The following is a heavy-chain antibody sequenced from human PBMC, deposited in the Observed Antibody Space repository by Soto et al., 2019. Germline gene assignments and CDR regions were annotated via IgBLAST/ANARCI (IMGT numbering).Heavy chain of an antibody. CDR3: ACASEGRDGALRGLGY. CDR1: GFTFSKYA. J-gene: IGHJ4*02. CDR2: ASHDGGHR. D-gene: IGHD3-10*01. V-gene: IGHV3-30*09. Sequence: QEQLVESGGGVVQPGASLRLSCRGSGFTFSKYALHWVRHAPGKGLQWLAIASHDGGHRYYADSVQGRFVISRDNSNNTLVLGLHNLRPDDTAVYYCACASEGRDGALRGLGYWGRGTLVTVPS.